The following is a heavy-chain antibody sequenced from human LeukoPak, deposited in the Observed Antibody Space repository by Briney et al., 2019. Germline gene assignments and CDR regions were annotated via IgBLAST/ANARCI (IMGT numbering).Heavy chain of an antibody. J-gene: IGHJ6*03. CDR3: ARLEEGYGSGRRENYYYYYMDV. CDR1: GGSIRSYY. Sequence: TSETLSLTCTVSGGSIRSYYWSWIRQPPGKGLGWIGYIYYSGSTNYNPSLKSRVTISVDTYKNQFSLKLSSVTAADTAVYYCARLEEGYGSGRRENYYYYYMDVWGKETTVTISS. CDR2: IYYSGST. V-gene: IGHV4-59*01. D-gene: IGHD3-10*01.